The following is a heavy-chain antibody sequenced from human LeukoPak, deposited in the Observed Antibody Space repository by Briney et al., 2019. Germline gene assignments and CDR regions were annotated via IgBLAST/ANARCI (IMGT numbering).Heavy chain of an antibody. Sequence: PSDTLSLTCSVSGGSFTGTPHYWAWLRQPPGKGLEWIGSVYYSGSTSYSPSLKSRVTISVDRSKNQFSLRLNSVTGADTAVYYCARNVSAGYFDYWSQGTLVTVSS. V-gene: IGHV4-39*01. CDR2: VYYSGST. J-gene: IGHJ4*02. D-gene: IGHD3-10*02. CDR3: ARNVSAGYFDY. CDR1: GGSFTGTPHY.